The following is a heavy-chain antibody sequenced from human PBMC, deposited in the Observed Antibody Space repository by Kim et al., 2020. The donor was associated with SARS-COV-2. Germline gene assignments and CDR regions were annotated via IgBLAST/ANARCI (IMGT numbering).Heavy chain of an antibody. CDR3: AKCSSTTCYIDS. CDR1: GFNLNYYG. D-gene: IGHD6-13*01. V-gene: IGHV3-30*02. Sequence: GGSLRLSCVTSGFNLNYYGMHWVRQAPGKGLEWVALILYDGRNTFYAGSVTGRFTISRDISENTVYLHMTGLRTEDTALYYCAKCSSTTCYIDSWGQGALVTVSS. J-gene: IGHJ4*02. CDR2: ILYDGRNT.